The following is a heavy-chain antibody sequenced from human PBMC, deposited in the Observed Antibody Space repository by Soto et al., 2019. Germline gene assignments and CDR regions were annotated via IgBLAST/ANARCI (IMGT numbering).Heavy chain of an antibody. CDR3: AHSEGLDPVQGVDV. V-gene: IGHV2-5*01. Sequence: SGPTLVNPTQTLTLTCTFSGFSLSTSGVGVGWIRQPPGKALEWLALIYWNDDKRYSPSLKSRLTITKDTSKNQVVLTMTNMDPVDTATYYCAHSEGLDPVQGVDVWGQGTTVTVYS. J-gene: IGHJ6*02. CDR2: IYWNDDK. D-gene: IGHD3-16*01. CDR1: GFSLSTSGVG.